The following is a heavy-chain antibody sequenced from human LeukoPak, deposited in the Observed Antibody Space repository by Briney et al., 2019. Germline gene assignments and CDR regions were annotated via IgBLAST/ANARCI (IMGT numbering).Heavy chain of an antibody. D-gene: IGHD6-19*01. V-gene: IGHV7-4-1*02. J-gene: IGHJ6*03. CDR2: INTNTGNP. CDR3: ARGAPGYSSGWYAYYYYMDV. Sequence: GASVKVSCKASGYTFTSYAMNWVRQAPGQGLEWMGWINTNTGNPTYAQGFTGRFVFSLDTSVSTAYLQISSLKAEDTAVYYCARGAPGYSSGWYAYYYYMDVWGKGTTVTVSS. CDR1: GYTFTSYA.